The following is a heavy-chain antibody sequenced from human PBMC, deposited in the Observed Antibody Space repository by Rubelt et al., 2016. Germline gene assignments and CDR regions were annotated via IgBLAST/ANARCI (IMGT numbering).Heavy chain of an antibody. CDR3: ARDLGSDSSSFGAFDI. CDR1: GFTFSSYW. D-gene: IGHD6-13*01. CDR2: IKQDGSEK. J-gene: IGHJ3*02. V-gene: IGHV3-7*03. Sequence: EVQLVESGGGLVQPGGSLRLSCAASGFTFSSYWMSWVRQAPGKGLEWVANIKQDGSEKYYVDSVKGRFTISRDNAKNSQYRQMNSLRAEVTAVYYCARDLGSDSSSFGAFDIWGQGTMVTVSS.